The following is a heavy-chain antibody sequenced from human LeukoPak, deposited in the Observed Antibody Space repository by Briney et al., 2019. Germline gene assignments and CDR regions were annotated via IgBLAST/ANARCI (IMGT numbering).Heavy chain of an antibody. CDR2: ISAYNGNT. CDR3: ATSRIAVAGTGLDC. Sequence: ASVKVSCKASGYTFTSYGISWVRQAPGQGLEWMGWISAYNGNTNYAQKLQGRVTMTTDTSTSTAYMELSSLRSEDTAVYYCATSRIAVAGTGLDCWGQGTLVTVSS. J-gene: IGHJ4*02. CDR1: GYTFTSYG. D-gene: IGHD6-19*01. V-gene: IGHV1-18*01.